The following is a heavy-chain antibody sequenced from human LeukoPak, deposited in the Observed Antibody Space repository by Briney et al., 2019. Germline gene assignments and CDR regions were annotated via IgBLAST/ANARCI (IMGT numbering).Heavy chain of an antibody. D-gene: IGHD2-2*01. J-gene: IGHJ4*02. Sequence: GGSLRLSCAASGFTFSDYYMSWIRQAPGKGLEWVSYISSSGYTIYYADSVKGRFTISRDNAKNSRYLQMNSLRAEDTAVYYCARDRGRLLVPAAFDYWGQGTLVTVSS. V-gene: IGHV3-11*01. CDR3: ARDRGRLLVPAAFDY. CDR1: GFTFSDYY. CDR2: ISSSGYTI.